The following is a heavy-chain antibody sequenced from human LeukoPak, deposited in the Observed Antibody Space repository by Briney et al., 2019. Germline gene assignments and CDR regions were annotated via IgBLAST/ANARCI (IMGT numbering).Heavy chain of an antibody. CDR1: GGSFSGYY. CDR3: ATRKLGNDY. D-gene: IGHD7-27*01. J-gene: IGHJ4*02. V-gene: IGHV4-34*01. Sequence: SGTLSLTCAVYGGSFSGYYWSWIRQPPEKGLEWIGEINHSGSTNYNPSLKSRVTMSVDTSKNQFSLKLYSVTAADTAVYYCATRKLGNDYWGQGTLVTVSS. CDR2: INHSGST.